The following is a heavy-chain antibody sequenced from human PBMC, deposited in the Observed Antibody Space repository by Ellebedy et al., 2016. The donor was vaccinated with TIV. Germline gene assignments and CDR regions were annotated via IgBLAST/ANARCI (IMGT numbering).Heavy chain of an antibody. V-gene: IGHV3-7*01. CDR1: GFTFSSYW. D-gene: IGHD2-15*01. J-gene: IGHJ6*02. CDR2: IKQDGSEK. Sequence: GESLKISCAASGFTFSSYWMSWVRQAPGKGLEWVANIKQDGSEKYYVDSVKGRFTISRDNAKNTLYLQMNSLRAEDTAVYYCATHGRGMDVWGQGTTVTVSS. CDR3: ATHGRGMDV.